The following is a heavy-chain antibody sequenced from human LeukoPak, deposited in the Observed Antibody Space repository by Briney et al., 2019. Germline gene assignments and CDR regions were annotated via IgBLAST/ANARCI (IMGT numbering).Heavy chain of an antibody. V-gene: IGHV4-34*01. CDR3: ARGSVWYSGSYYALWVRAFDI. CDR1: GGSFSGYY. J-gene: IGHJ3*02. D-gene: IGHD1-26*01. CDR2: INHSGST. Sequence: PSETLSLTCAVYGGSFSGYYWSWLRQPPGKGLEWIGEINHSGSTNYNPSLTSRVTISVDTSKNQFSLKLSSVTAADTAVYYCARGSVWYSGSYYALWVRAFDIWGQGTMVTVSS.